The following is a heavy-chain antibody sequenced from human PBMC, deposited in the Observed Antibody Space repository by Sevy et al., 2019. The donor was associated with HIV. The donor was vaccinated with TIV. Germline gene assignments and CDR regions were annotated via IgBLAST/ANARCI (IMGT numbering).Heavy chain of an antibody. CDR3: ATTKDYYDSSGCPFDY. V-gene: IGHV1-24*01. CDR2: FDPEDGET. J-gene: IGHJ4*02. CDR1: GYTLTELS. Sequence: ASVKVSCKVSGYTLTELSMHWVRQAPGKGLEWMGSFDPEDGETIYAQKFQGRVTMTEDISADTAYMELSSLISEDTAVYFCATTKDYYDSSGCPFDYRGQGTLVTVSS. D-gene: IGHD3-22*01.